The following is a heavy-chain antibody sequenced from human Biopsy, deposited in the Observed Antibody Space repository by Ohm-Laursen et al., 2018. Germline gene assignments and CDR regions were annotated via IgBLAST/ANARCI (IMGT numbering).Heavy chain of an antibody. V-gene: IGHV3-21*01. CDR3: ARDGEAKYCKHGVCPSDF. CDR1: GFTFSGFS. J-gene: IGHJ4*02. D-gene: IGHD2-8*01. CDR2: ISVSGNHI. Sequence: SLRLSCSASGFTFSGFSMNWVRQAPGKGLEWVSSISVSGNHIYYTDSVKGRFTVSRDNGKNSVYLQMNSLRVEDTAVYCCARDGEAKYCKHGVCPSDFWGQGTLVTVSS.